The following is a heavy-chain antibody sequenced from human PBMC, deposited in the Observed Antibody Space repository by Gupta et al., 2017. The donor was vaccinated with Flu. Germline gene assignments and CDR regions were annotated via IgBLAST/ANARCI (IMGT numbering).Heavy chain of an antibody. V-gene: IGHV3-48*03. CDR3: ARDRGVKGYNFDY. D-gene: IGHD1-1*01. CDR2: ISSGGSPI. J-gene: IGHJ4*02. Sequence: EVQLVVSGGGLVKPGGSLSLSCAASGFTFSSDEMHWVRQAPGEGLEWCSYISSGGSPIYYADSVKGRFTISRDNTKNSVYLQMNTLRAEDTAIYYCARDRGVKGYNFDYWGQGALVTVSS. CDR1: GFTFSSDE.